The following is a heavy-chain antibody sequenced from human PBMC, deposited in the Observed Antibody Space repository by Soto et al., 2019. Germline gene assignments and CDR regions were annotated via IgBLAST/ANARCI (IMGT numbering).Heavy chain of an antibody. D-gene: IGHD2-15*01. CDR3: ATDPRLSGTYCSGGSCSIGGAFDI. CDR1: GYTLTELS. CDR2: FDPEDGET. J-gene: IGHJ3*02. V-gene: IGHV1-24*01. Sequence: ASVKVSCKVSGYTLTELSMHWVRPAPGKGLEWMGGFDPEDGETIYAQKFQGRVTMTEDTSTDTAYMELSSLRSEDTAVYYCATDPRLSGTYCSGGSCSIGGAFDIWGQGTMVTVSS.